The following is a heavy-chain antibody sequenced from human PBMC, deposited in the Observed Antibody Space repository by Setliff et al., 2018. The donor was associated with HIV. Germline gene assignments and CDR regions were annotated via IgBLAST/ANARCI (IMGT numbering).Heavy chain of an antibody. CDR3: AREQLGFGPPRGMDV. Sequence: ASVKVSCKASGYTFTSYAIHWVRQAPGQRLEWMGWITVGDGNTKYSQRFQDRITIFRNTSASTAYMELSSLRSEDTAVYYCAREQLGFGPPRGMDVWGQGTTVTVSS. CDR1: GYTFTSYA. V-gene: IGHV1-3*01. J-gene: IGHJ6*02. CDR2: ITVGDGNT. D-gene: IGHD6-13*01.